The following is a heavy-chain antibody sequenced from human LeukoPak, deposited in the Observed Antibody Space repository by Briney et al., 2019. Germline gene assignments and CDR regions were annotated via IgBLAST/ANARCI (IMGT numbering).Heavy chain of an antibody. V-gene: IGHV1-2*02. CDR1: GYTFTGYY. J-gene: IGHJ5*02. D-gene: IGHD4-17*01. CDR2: INPNSGGT. CDR3: ARGASGVYTVTTSWFDP. Sequence: ASVKVSCKASGYTFTGYYMHWVRQAPGQGLEWMGWINPNSGGTDYAQKFQGRVTMTRDTSISTAYMELSRLRSDDTAVYYCARGASGVYTVTTSWFDPWGQGTLVTVSS.